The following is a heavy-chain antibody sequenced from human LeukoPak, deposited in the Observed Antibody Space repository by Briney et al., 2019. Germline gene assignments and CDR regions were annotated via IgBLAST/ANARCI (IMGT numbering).Heavy chain of an antibody. CDR2: ISSSGSTI. CDR3: ARDCRLNCARQPGFDS. D-gene: IGHD1-1*01. V-gene: IGHV3-48*02. CDR1: GFTFSSYS. J-gene: IGHJ5*01. Sequence: GGSLRLSCAASGFTFSSYSMNWVRQAPGKGLEWASYISSSGSTIYYADSVKGRLTISRGNAKNSLYLQLSSLRDEDTAVYYCARDCRLNCARQPGFDSWGQGTLVTVSS.